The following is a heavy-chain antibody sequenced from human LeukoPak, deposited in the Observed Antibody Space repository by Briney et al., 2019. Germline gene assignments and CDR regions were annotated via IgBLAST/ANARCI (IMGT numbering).Heavy chain of an antibody. CDR2: IYYSGST. CDR3: ARYGSGWYRGFDP. V-gene: IGHV4-61*08. D-gene: IGHD6-19*01. CDR1: GGSISSGGYY. Sequence: PSETLSLTCTVSGGSISSGGYYWSWIRQHPGKGLEWIGYIYYSGSTNYNPSLKSRVTISVDTSKNQFSLKLSSVTAADTAVYYCARYGSGWYRGFDPWGQGTLVTVSS. J-gene: IGHJ5*02.